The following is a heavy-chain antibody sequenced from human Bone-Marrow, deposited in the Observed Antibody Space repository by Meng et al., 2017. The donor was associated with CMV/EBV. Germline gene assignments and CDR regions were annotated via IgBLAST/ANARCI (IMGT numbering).Heavy chain of an antibody. V-gene: IGHV1-69*15. D-gene: IGHD5-12*01. Sequence: QFLLLHSGPYGKKPGSSAKVSCTASGGTFSMYGISWVRQAPGQGLEWMGRIIPIFGTANYAQKFQGRVTITADESTSTAYMELSSLRSEDTAVYYCARGLRPRYWFDPWGQGTLVTVSS. J-gene: IGHJ5*02. CDR2: IIPIFGTA. CDR3: ARGLRPRYWFDP. CDR1: GGTFSMYG.